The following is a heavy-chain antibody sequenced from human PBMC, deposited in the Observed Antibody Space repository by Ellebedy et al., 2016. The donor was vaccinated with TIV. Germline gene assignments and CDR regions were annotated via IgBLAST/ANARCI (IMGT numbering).Heavy chain of an antibody. CDR1: GYTFTSYD. J-gene: IGHJ5*02. CDR2: MNPNSGNT. V-gene: IGHV1-18*01. CDR3: ARDRRAELLWFGELWDWFDP. D-gene: IGHD3-10*01. Sequence: ASVKVSXXASGYTFTSYDINWVRQATGQGLEWMGWMNPNSGNTNYAQKLQGRVTMTTDTSTSTAYMELRSLRSDDTAVYYCARDRRAELLWFGELWDWFDPWGQGTLVTVSS.